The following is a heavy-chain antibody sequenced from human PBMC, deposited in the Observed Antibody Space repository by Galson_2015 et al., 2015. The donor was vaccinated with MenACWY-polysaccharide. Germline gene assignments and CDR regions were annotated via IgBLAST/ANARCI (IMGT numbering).Heavy chain of an antibody. Sequence: SLRLSCAVSGFPFSHYAMHWVRQAPGIGLEWVAIIWYDGSNKFYADSVKGRFTIARDISKNTLYLQMDSLRVEDTAVYFCARDLRPSSSRYGMDVWGQGTTVSVSS. CDR1: GFPFSHYA. D-gene: IGHD6-19*01. CDR3: ARDLRPSSSRYGMDV. V-gene: IGHV3-33*01. CDR2: IWYDGSNK. J-gene: IGHJ6*02.